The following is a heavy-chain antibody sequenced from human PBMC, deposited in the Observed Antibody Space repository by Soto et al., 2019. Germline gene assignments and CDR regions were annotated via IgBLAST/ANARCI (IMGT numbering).Heavy chain of an antibody. CDR3: AKHDFWSLYNTGLDS. D-gene: IGHD3-3*01. J-gene: IGHJ4*02. V-gene: IGHV3-23*01. Sequence: EVQLLESGGGLVQPGGSLRLSCSASAFTFTSYAMSWVRQAPGKGLEWVSGISGSGGDTKSADSVKGRFTISRDNFKNMLYLQMNSLRAEDTAVYYCAKHDFWSLYNTGLDSWGQGTLVTVSS. CDR2: ISGSGGDT. CDR1: AFTFTSYA.